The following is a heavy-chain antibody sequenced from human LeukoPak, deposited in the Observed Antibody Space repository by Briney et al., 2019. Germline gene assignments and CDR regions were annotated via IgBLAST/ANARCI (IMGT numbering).Heavy chain of an antibody. Sequence: GGSLRLSCAASGFTFSIYAMSWVRQAPGKGLEWVSAIGGSGGSTYYADSVKGRFTISRDNSKNTLYLQMNSLRAEDTAVYYCAKGHSSTSRPYFDYWGQGTLVTVSS. D-gene: IGHD2-2*01. J-gene: IGHJ4*02. CDR2: IGGSGGST. CDR1: GFTFSIYA. V-gene: IGHV3-23*01. CDR3: AKGHSSTSRPYFDY.